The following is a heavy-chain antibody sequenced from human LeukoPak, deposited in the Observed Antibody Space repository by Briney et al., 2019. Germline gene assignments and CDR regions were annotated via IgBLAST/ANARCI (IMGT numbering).Heavy chain of an antibody. D-gene: IGHD1-14*01. CDR1: GGSFSNYY. CDR3: ARQPPQYYGMDV. Sequence: SETLSLTCSVSGGSFSNYYWSWIRQPAGKGLEWIGRIYTSGSTNYNPSLKSRVTMSVDTSNNQFSLKLISVTAADMAVYYCARQPPQYYGMDVWGQGTTVTVSS. V-gene: IGHV4-4*07. J-gene: IGHJ6*02. CDR2: IYTSGST.